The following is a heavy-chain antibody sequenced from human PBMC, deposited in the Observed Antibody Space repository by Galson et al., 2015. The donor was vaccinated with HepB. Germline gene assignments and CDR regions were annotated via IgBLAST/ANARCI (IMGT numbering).Heavy chain of an antibody. V-gene: IGHV4-39*07. Sequence: ETLSLTCTVSGGSISSSSYYWGWIRQPPGKGLEWIGSIYYSGSTYYNPSLKSRVTISVDTSKNQFSLKLSSVTAAGTAVYYCARFSRARYCSSTSCYLGPFWGQGTLVTVSS. CDR2: IYYSGST. CDR3: ARFSRARYCSSTSCYLGPF. D-gene: IGHD2-2*01. CDR1: GGSISSSSYY. J-gene: IGHJ4*02.